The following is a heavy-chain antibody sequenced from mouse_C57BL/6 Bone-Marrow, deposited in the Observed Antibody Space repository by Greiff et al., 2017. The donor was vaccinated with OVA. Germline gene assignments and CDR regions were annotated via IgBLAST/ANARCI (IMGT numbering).Heavy chain of an antibody. CDR3: ARSITTVVHRYFDV. V-gene: IGHV1-53*01. CDR1: GYTFTSYW. J-gene: IGHJ1*03. CDR2: INPSNGGT. Sequence: VQLQQPGTELVKPGASVKLSCKASGYTFTSYWMHWVKQRPGQGLEWIGNINPSNGGTNYNEKFKSKATLTVDKSSSTANMQLSSLTSEDSVVYYCARSITTVVHRYFDVWGTGTTVTVSS. D-gene: IGHD1-1*01.